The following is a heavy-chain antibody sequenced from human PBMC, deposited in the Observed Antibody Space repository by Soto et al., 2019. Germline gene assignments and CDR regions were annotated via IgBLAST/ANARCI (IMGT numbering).Heavy chain of an antibody. CDR1: GFTFSSYA. V-gene: IGHV3-23*01. CDR3: AKEPYGSGSYQSPFDY. J-gene: IGHJ4*02. D-gene: IGHD3-10*01. Sequence: PGGSLRLSCAASGFTFSSYAMSWVRQAPGKGLEWVSAISGSGGSTYYADSVKGRFTISRDNSKNTLYLQMNSLRAEDTAVYYCAKEPYGSGSYQSPFDYWGQGTLVTVSS. CDR2: ISGSGGST.